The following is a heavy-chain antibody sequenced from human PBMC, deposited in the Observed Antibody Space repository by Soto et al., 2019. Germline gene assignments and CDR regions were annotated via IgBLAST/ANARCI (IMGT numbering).Heavy chain of an antibody. CDR2: ISGSGGST. CDR3: AKAIRETCVWGT. V-gene: IGHV3-23*01. D-gene: IGHD3-16*01. CDR1: GFTFSTYA. J-gene: IGHJ3*01. Sequence: EVQLLESGGGLVQPGGSLRLSCAASGFTFSTYAMSWVRQAPGKGLEWVSAISGSGGSTYYADSVKGRFTISRDNSKNTLSLQMNSLSAEDTAVYYCAKAIRETCVWGTWGQGTMVTVSS.